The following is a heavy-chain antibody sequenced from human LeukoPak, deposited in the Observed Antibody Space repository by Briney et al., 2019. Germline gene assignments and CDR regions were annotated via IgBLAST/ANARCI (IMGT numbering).Heavy chain of an antibody. D-gene: IGHD3-22*01. CDR1: GGSISSSSYY. CDR2: IYYSGST. Sequence: SETLSLTCTVSGGSISSSSYYWGWIRQPPGKGLEWIGSIYYSGSTYYNPSLKSRVTISVDTSKNQFSLKLSSVTAADTAVYYCARDRSDSSGYLDWFDPWGQGILVTVSS. J-gene: IGHJ5*02. CDR3: ARDRSDSSGYLDWFDP. V-gene: IGHV4-39*07.